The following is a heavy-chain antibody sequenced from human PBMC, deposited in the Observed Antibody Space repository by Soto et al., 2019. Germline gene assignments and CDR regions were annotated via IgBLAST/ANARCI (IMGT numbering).Heavy chain of an antibody. CDR3: AFGNLSYYFDY. V-gene: IGHV3-33*01. Sequence: QVQLVESGGGVVQPGTSLRLSCVASGFAFSSFGMHWVRQAPGKGLKWVAIIWYDGSDKYYGDSVKGRFTISRDNSKNTLFLQMNSLRAEDTAVYHCAFGNLSYYFDYWGQGTPVTVSS. CDR2: IWYDGSDK. CDR1: GFAFSSFG. J-gene: IGHJ4*02. D-gene: IGHD3-16*01.